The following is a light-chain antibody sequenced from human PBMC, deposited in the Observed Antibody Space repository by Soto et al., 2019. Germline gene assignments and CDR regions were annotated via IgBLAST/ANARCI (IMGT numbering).Light chain of an antibody. V-gene: IGLV2-11*01. CDR2: DVT. CDR1: SSDVGGYNY. Sequence: QSALTQPRSVSGSPGQSVTISCTGTSSDVGGYNYVSWYQQHPDKAPKVMIYDVTKRPSGVPDRFSGSKSGNTASLTISGIQAGDEADYHCCSYAGSYTYVFGTGTKLTVL. CDR3: CSYAGSYTYV. J-gene: IGLJ1*01.